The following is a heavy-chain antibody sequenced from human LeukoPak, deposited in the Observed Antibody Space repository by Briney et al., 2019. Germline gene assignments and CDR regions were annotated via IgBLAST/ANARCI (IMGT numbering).Heavy chain of an antibody. Sequence: GASVKVSFKASGYTFTSYDINWVRQATGQGLEWMGWMNPNSGNTGYAQKFQGRVTMTRNTSISTAYMELSSLRSEDTAVYYCAVMTTGLYYYYGMDVWGQGTTVTVSS. CDR1: GYTFTSYD. J-gene: IGHJ6*02. V-gene: IGHV1-8*01. D-gene: IGHD4-11*01. CDR3: AVMTTGLYYYYGMDV. CDR2: MNPNSGNT.